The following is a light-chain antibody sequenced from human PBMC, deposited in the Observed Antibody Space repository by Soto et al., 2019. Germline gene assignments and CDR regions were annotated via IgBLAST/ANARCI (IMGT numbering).Light chain of an antibody. CDR2: DGS. CDR3: QQYDDWPIT. Sequence: EIVLTQSPATLSLSPGERATLSCGASQSVRSNLAWYQHKPGQAPRLLIYDGSTRALGIPARFSGSESGTEFTPTISRLQSEDFAVYFCQQYDDWPITFGQGTRLEIK. CDR1: QSVRSN. J-gene: IGKJ5*01. V-gene: IGKV3-15*01.